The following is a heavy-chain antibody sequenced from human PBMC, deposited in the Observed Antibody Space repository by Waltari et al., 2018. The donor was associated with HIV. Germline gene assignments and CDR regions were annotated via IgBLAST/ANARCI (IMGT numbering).Heavy chain of an antibody. CDR1: GGSISSFY. J-gene: IGHJ4*02. D-gene: IGHD4-17*01. CDR2: IYYSGST. V-gene: IGHV4-59*01. CDR3: AREVMGYGFDY. Sequence: QVQLQESGPGLVKPSVTLSLTCTVSGGSISSFYWSWIRQPPGKGLEWIGYIYYSGSTNYNPSLKSRVTISVDTSKNQFSLRLKSVTAADTAVYYCAREVMGYGFDYWGQGTLVTVSS.